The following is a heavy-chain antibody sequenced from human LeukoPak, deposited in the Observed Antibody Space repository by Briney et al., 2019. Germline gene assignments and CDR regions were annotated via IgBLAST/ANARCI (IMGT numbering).Heavy chain of an antibody. CDR3: ARRVQQEVVREDDNWFDP. Sequence: GGSLRLSCAASGFTFSSYAMSWVRQAPGKGLEWVSTISGTGGGTYYADSVKGRFTISRDNSKNTLCLQMNSLRAEDTAVFYCARRVQQEVVREDDNWFDPWGQGTLVTVSS. CDR1: GFTFSSYA. V-gene: IGHV3-23*01. CDR2: ISGTGGGT. D-gene: IGHD6-13*01. J-gene: IGHJ5*02.